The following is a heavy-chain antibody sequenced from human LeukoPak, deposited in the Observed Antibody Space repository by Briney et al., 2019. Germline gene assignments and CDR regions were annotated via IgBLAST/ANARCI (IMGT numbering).Heavy chain of an antibody. J-gene: IGHJ4*02. V-gene: IGHV4-59*12. Sequence: SETLSLTCTVSGGSISSYYWSWIRQPPGKGLEWIGYIYYSGSTNYNPSLKSRVTISLDKSKNQFSLKLSSVTAADTAMYYCARLGVVATINNYFDYWGQGTLVTVSS. CDR3: ARLGVVATINNYFDY. D-gene: IGHD5-12*01. CDR1: GGSISSYY. CDR2: IYYSGST.